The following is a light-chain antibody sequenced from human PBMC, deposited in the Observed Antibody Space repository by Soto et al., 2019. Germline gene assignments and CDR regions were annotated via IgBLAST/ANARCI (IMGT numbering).Light chain of an antibody. Sequence: EIVLTQSPGTLSLSPGERATLSCRASQSVSSSYLAWYQQKPDQAPRLLIYGASRRATGIPDRFSGSGSGTDFTLTISRLEPEDFAVYYCQQYGSSPRTFGQGTKLEIK. J-gene: IGKJ2*01. CDR2: GAS. CDR1: QSVSSSY. CDR3: QQYGSSPRT. V-gene: IGKV3-20*01.